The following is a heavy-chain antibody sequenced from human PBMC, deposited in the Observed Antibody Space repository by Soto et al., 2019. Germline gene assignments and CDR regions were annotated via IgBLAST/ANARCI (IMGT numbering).Heavy chain of an antibody. V-gene: IGHV4-31*03. CDR1: GGSISSGGYY. J-gene: IGHJ4*02. CDR2: IYYSGST. D-gene: IGHD6-6*01. Sequence: QVQLQESGPGLVKPSQTLSLTCTVSGGSISSGGYYWSWIRQHPGKGLEWIGYIYYSGSTYYNPSLKCRVTISVDTSKNQFSLKLSSVTAADTAVYYCAREPLEYSSTTSAVGYFDYWGQGTLVTVSS. CDR3: AREPLEYSSTTSAVGYFDY.